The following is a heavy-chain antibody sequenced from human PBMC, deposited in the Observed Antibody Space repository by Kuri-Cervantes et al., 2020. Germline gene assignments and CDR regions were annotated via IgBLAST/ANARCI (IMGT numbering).Heavy chain of an antibody. J-gene: IGHJ4*02. CDR2: ISSSSSTI. V-gene: IGHV3-48*02. CDR1: GFTFSSYA. D-gene: IGHD5-12*01. CDR3: ARSIVATTCGFDY. Sequence: GESLKISCAASGFTFSSYAMSWVRQAPGKGLEWVSFISSSSSTIYYTDSVKGRFTISRNNAKNSLYLQMNSLRDEDTAVYYCARSIVATTCGFDYWGQGTLVTVSS.